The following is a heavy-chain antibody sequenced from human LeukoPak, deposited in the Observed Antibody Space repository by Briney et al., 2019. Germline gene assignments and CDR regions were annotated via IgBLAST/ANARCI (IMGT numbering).Heavy chain of an antibody. J-gene: IGHJ4*02. CDR3: ARDRGQQLAFDY. CDR1: GYTFKGYG. Sequence: GGSLRLSCEASGYTFKGYGLTWVRQAPGKGLEWVSGISGSGGRGGRTYYADSVKGRFTISRDNAKNSLYLQMNSLRAEDTAVYYCARDRGQQLAFDYWGQGTLVTVSS. CDR2: ISGSGGRGGRT. D-gene: IGHD6-13*01. V-gene: IGHV3-23*01.